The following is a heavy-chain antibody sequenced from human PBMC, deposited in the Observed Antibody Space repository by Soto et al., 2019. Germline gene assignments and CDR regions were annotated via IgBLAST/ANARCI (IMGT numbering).Heavy chain of an antibody. J-gene: IGHJ4*02. Sequence: SETLSLTCTVSAASFSKYYCTWIRQPPGKGLEWIGYVYFNGNTNYNPSLKRRVSISIDTSKNQISLTLNSVTAADTAVYYCASVTFGGVVLAHWGQGTLVTVSS. CDR1: AASFSKYY. D-gene: IGHD3-16*01. CDR3: ASVTFGGVVLAH. V-gene: IGHV4-59*01. CDR2: VYFNGNT.